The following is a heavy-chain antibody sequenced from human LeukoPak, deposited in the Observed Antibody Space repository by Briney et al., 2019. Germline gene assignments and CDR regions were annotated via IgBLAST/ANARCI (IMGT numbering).Heavy chain of an antibody. CDR3: ATDPLYDSSGYNDY. V-gene: IGHV1-24*01. CDR1: GYTLIDLA. Sequence: ASVKVSCKVSGYTLIDLAMHWVRHAPGKGLEWMGGFDPEDGETVYAQKFQGRVTMTEDTSTDTACMELSSLRSEDTAVYYCATDPLYDSSGYNDYWGQGTLVTVSS. D-gene: IGHD3-22*01. CDR2: FDPEDGET. J-gene: IGHJ4*02.